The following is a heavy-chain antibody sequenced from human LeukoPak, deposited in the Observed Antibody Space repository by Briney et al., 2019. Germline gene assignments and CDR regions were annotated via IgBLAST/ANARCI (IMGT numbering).Heavy chain of an antibody. CDR3: ARGTGSGWSDEAFDI. Sequence: ASVKVSCKAPGYTFTNYYIHWVRQAPGQGLEWMGWINPNTGGANYAQKFQGRVTMTRDTSISTAYMELSRLRSDDTAVYYCARGTGSGWSDEAFDIWGQGTMVTVSS. CDR2: INPNTGGA. D-gene: IGHD6-19*01. J-gene: IGHJ3*02. V-gene: IGHV1-2*02. CDR1: GYTFTNYY.